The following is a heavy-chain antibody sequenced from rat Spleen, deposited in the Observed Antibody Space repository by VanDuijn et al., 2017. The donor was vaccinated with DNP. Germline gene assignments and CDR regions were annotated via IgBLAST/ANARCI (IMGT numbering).Heavy chain of an antibody. Sequence: EVQLQESGPGLVKPSQSLSLTCSVTGLSITSNYWGWIRKFPGSKMDWIGPINYSGITTYNPSLKSQITITRDTTKNQFLLHFNSVTHADTATPYCATQSAPAYWGQGVPVTVSS. J-gene: IGHJ2*01. CDR3: ATQSAPAY. V-gene: IGHV3-1*01. CDR1: GLSITSNY. CDR2: INYSGIT. D-gene: IGHD3-1*01.